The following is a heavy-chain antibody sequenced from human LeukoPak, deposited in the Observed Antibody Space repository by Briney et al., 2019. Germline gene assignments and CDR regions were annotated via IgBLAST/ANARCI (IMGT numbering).Heavy chain of an antibody. D-gene: IGHD3-10*01. CDR3: ARDGGDYYGSGSYYI. J-gene: IGHJ4*02. Sequence: SETLSLTCTVSGGSISSYYWSWIRQPPGKGLEWIGYIYYSGSTNYNPSLKSRVTISVDTSKNQFSLKLSSVTAADTAVYYCARDGGDYYGSGSYYIWGQGTLVTVSS. V-gene: IGHV4-59*01. CDR2: IYYSGST. CDR1: GGSISSYY.